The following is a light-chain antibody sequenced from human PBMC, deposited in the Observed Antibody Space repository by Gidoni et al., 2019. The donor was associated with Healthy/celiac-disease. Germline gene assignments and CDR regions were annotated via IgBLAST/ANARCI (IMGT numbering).Light chain of an antibody. CDR2: KAS. CDR1: QSISSW. J-gene: IGKJ1*01. Sequence: DIQMTQSTSTLSASVGDRVTITCRASQSISSWLAWYQPKPGKAPKLLIYKASSLESGVPSRFSGSGSGTEFTLTISSLQPDDFATYYCQQYNSYAPWPFGQGTKVEIK. CDR3: QQYNSYAPWP. V-gene: IGKV1-5*03.